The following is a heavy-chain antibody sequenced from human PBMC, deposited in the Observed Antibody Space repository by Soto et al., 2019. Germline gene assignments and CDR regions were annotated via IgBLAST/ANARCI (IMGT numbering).Heavy chain of an antibody. CDR1: GYIFTNYY. D-gene: IGHD6-13*01. CDR2: INPLPTSGST. Sequence: QAQLVQSGAEVKKPGASVKVSCKASGYIFTNYYIHWVRQAPGQGLEWMAIINPLPTSGSTNYAQKFQGRVTVTRDTSTSTVYLELSSLRSDDTAVYYCARDLAAAAYWGQGTLVTVSS. J-gene: IGHJ4*02. V-gene: IGHV1-46*01. CDR3: ARDLAAAAY.